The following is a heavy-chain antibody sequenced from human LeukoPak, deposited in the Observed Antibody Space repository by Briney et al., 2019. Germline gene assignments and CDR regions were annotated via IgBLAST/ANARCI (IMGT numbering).Heavy chain of an antibody. CDR2: IYYSGST. CDR1: GGSISSSSYY. V-gene: IGHV4-39*07. Sequence: PSETLSLTCTVSGGSISSSSYYWGWIRQPPGKGLEWIGSIYYSGSTYYNPSLKSRVTISVDTSKNQFSLKLSSVTAADTAVYYCAREGYYDSSGYSSHDYWGQGTLVTVSS. J-gene: IGHJ4*02. CDR3: AREGYYDSSGYSSHDY. D-gene: IGHD3-22*01.